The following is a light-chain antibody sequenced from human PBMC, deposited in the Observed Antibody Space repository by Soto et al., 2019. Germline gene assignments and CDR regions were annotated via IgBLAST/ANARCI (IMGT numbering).Light chain of an antibody. Sequence: AIQMTQSPSSLSASVGDRVTITCRASQDIRTDLGWYQQKPGKAPKLLIYSVSNLQSGVPSRFTGTASGTDFTLTISSMQPEDFAAYYCLQYFNYPWTFGQGTKVAIK. CDR3: LQYFNYPWT. CDR1: QDIRTD. J-gene: IGKJ1*01. V-gene: IGKV1-6*01. CDR2: SVS.